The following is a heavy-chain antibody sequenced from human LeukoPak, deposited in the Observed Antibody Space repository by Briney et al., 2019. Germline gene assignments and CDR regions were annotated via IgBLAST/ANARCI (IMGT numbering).Heavy chain of an antibody. CDR1: GYTFTGHY. J-gene: IGHJ5*02. CDR3: ARDSYGSGWTNWFDP. CDR2: IIPIFGTA. D-gene: IGHD6-19*01. Sequence: SVKVSCKASGYTFTGHYIHWVRQAPGQGLEWMGWIIPIFGTANYAQKFQGRVTITADKSTSTAYMELSSLRSEDTAVYYCARDSYGSGWTNWFDPWGQGTLVTVSS. V-gene: IGHV1-69*06.